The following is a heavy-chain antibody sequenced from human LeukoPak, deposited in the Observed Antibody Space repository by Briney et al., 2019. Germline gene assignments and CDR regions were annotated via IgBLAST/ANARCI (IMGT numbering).Heavy chain of an antibody. CDR2: INPSGGST. CDR1: GYTFTSYY. V-gene: IGHV1-46*01. CDR3: AREACFDSSGYCGMDV. J-gene: IGHJ6*02. D-gene: IGHD3-22*01. Sequence: ASVKVSCKASGYTFTSYYMHWVRQAPGQGLEWRGIINPSGGSTSYAQKFQGRVTMTRDTSTSTVYMELSSLRSEDTAVYYCAREACFDSSGYCGMDVWGQGTTVTVSS.